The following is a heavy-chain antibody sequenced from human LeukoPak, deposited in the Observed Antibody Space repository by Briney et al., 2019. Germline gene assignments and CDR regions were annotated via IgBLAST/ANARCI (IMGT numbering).Heavy chain of an antibody. D-gene: IGHD5-12*01. CDR3: ARGYDYFDD. V-gene: IGHV3-74*01. CDR1: GFTFSSYW. CDR2: INNDGSST. J-gene: IGHJ4*02. Sequence: GGSLRLSCAASGFTFSSYWMHWVRQAPGKGLVWVSRINNDGSSTNYADSVKGRFTISRDNAKNTLYLQMNGLRAEDTAVYYCARGYDYFDDWGQGTLVTVSS.